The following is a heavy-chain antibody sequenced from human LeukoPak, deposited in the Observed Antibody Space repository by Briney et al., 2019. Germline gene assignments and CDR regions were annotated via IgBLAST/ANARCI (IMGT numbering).Heavy chain of an antibody. CDR1: GGPISSYY. CDR2: IYYSGST. CDR3: ARDSSGATDY. J-gene: IGHJ4*02. Sequence: SETLSLTCTVSGGPISSYYWSWIRQPPGKGLEWIGYIYYSGSTNYNPSLKSRVTISVDTSKNQFSLKLSSVTAADTAVYYCARDSSGATDYWGQGTLVTVSS. D-gene: IGHD1-26*01. V-gene: IGHV4-59*01.